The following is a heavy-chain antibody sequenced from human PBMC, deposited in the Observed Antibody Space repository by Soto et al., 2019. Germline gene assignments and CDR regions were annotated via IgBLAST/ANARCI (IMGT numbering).Heavy chain of an antibody. CDR1: GFTFSNYH. CDR3: ARESYVSGSFFFDY. D-gene: IGHD3-10*01. CDR2: ISTSSRTI. J-gene: IGHJ4*02. V-gene: IGHV3-48*01. Sequence: GGSQRLSCAASGFTFSNYHRNWVRQPPGKGLEWVSYISTSSRTIYYEDSVKGRFTISRDNAKNSLYLQLSGLRAEDTAVYYCARESYVSGSFFFDYWGPGTLVTVSS.